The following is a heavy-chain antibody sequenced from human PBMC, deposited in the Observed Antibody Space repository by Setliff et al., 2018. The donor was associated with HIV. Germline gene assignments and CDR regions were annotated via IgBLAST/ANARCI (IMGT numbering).Heavy chain of an antibody. Sequence: GSGPTLVNPTQTLTLTCTFSGFSLTTSGVGVGWIRQPPGKALQWLALIYWNDDKRYSPSLKNSLTTTKDTSKNQVVLTMTNMDPVDTATYYCAHLKMSALAITWELHYWGQGTLVTVS. D-gene: IGHD7-27*01. CDR2: IYWNDDK. V-gene: IGHV2-5*01. J-gene: IGHJ4*02. CDR1: GFSLTTSGVG. CDR3: AHLKMSALAITWELHY.